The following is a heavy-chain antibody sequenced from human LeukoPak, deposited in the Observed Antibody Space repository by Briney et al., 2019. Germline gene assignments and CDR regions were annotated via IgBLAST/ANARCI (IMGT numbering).Heavy chain of an antibody. D-gene: IGHD3-3*01. CDR3: AKDLSGSNTDAFDI. CDR2: ISWNSGSI. Sequence: GGSLRLSCAASGFTFDDYAMHWVRQAPGKGLEWVSGISWNSGSIGYADSVKGRFTISRDNAKNSLYLQVNSLRAEDTALYYCAKDLSGSNTDAFDIWGQGTMVTVSS. J-gene: IGHJ3*02. V-gene: IGHV3-9*01. CDR1: GFTFDDYA.